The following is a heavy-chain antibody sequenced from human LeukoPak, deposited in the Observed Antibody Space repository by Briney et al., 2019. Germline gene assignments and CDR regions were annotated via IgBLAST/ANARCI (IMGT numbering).Heavy chain of an antibody. J-gene: IGHJ4*02. Sequence: SQTLSLTCVISGDNVSSNSAGWNWIRQSPSRGLEWLGRTYYRSKWDYDYVVSVKRRITINPDTSKNQFSLQLNSVTPEDTAVYYCAREVKRHFDYWGQGILVTVSS. CDR1: GDNVSSNSAG. D-gene: IGHD4-11*01. CDR3: AREVKRHFDY. V-gene: IGHV6-1*01. CDR2: TYYRSKWDY.